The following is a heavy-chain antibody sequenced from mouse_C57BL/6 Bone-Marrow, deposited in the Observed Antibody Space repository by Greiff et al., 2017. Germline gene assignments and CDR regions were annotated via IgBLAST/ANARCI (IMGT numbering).Heavy chain of an antibody. CDR1: GYTFTSYW. V-gene: IGHV1-59*01. CDR2: IDPSDSYT. CDR3: ARPYYYGTFDY. D-gene: IGHD1-1*01. J-gene: IGHJ2*01. Sequence: VQLQQPGAELVRPGTSVKLSCKASGYTFTSYWMHWVKQRPGQGLEWIGVIDPSDSYTNYNQKFKGKATLTVDTSSSTAYMQLSSLTSEDSAVYYCARPYYYGTFDYWGQGTTLTVSS.